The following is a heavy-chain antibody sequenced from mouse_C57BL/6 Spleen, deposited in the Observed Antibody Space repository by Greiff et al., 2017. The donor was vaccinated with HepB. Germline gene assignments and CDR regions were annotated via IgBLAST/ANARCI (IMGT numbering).Heavy chain of an antibody. Sequence: EVQLQESGGGSVQPGGSMKLSCVASGFTFSNYWMNWVRQSPEKGLEWVAQIRLKSDNYATHYAESVKGRFTISRDDSKSSVYLQMNNLRAEDTGIYYCTVGYYKDYWGQGTTLTVSS. CDR3: TVGYYKDY. D-gene: IGHD2-3*01. CDR2: IRLKSDNYAT. V-gene: IGHV6-3*01. CDR1: GFTFSNYW. J-gene: IGHJ2*01.